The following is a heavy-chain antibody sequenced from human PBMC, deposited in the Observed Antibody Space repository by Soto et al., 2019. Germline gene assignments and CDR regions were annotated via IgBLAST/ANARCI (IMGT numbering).Heavy chain of an antibody. CDR1: GFTFSSYS. CDR2: ISYDGSNK. D-gene: IGHD6-19*01. J-gene: IGHJ3*02. Sequence: GGSLRLSCAASGFTFSSYSMHWVGQAPGKGLEWVAVISYDGSNKYYAESVKGRFTISRDNSKNTLYLQMNSLRAEDTAVYYCARLESADGSSGGPFDIWGQGTMVTVSS. CDR3: ARLESADGSSGGPFDI. V-gene: IGHV3-30-3*01.